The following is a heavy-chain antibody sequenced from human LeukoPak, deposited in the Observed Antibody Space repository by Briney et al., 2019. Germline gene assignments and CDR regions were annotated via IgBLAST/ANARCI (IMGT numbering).Heavy chain of an antibody. CDR2: IIPIFGTA. J-gene: IGHJ4*02. D-gene: IGHD4-17*01. CDR3: ASGVGGRTVATYFDY. Sequence: ASVKVSCKASGGTFSSYAISWVRQAPGQGLEWMGGIIPIFGTANYAQKFQGRVTITADESTSTAYMELSSLRSEDTAVYYCASGVGGRTVATYFDYWGQGTLVTVSS. V-gene: IGHV1-69*13. CDR1: GGTFSSYA.